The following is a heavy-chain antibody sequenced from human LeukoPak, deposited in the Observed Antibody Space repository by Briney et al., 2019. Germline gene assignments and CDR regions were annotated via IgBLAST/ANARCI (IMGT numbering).Heavy chain of an antibody. D-gene: IGHD3-3*01. V-gene: IGHV4-59*11. J-gene: IGHJ6*03. CDR1: GGSISNHY. CDR3: ARYIRSSHYYMDV. Sequence: PSETLSLTCTVSGGSISNHYWSWMRQSPGKGLEWIGYIYYSGSTNYNPSLKSRVTISADTSKDQISLNLHSVTAADTAVYYYARYIRSSHYYMDVWGKGTTVTVSS. CDR2: IYYSGST.